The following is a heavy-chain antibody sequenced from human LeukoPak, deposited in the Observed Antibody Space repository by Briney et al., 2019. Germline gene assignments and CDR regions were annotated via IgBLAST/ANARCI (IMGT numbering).Heavy chain of an antibody. D-gene: IGHD3-22*01. Sequence: GGSLRLSCAASGFTFSDYYMSWIRQAPGKGLEWVSYISSSHRAVQDADSVKGRITMDYADSVKGRLTISRDDAKNSLYLQMNSLRAEDTAVYYCARGGPYYFHDGTSYYLLQDPERRPLDSWGQGTQVTVSS. V-gene: IGHV3-11*01. CDR3: ARGGPYYFHDGTSYYLLQDPERRPLDS. CDR2: ISSSHRAVQDADSVKGRITM. J-gene: IGHJ4*02. CDR1: GFTFSDYY.